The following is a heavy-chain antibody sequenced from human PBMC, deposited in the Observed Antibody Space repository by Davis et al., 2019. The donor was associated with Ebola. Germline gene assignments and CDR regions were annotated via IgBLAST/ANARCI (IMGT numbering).Heavy chain of an antibody. Sequence: GGSLSLPCAASGFPFSSYSMNWVRQAPGKGLEWVSSISSSSSYIYYAASLKGRFTISRDNAKNSLYLQMKGLRAEDIALYYCARAETSTSCPDYWGQGTLVTVSS. D-gene: IGHD2-2*01. CDR1: GFPFSSYS. J-gene: IGHJ4*02. CDR3: ARAETSTSCPDY. CDR2: ISSSSSYI. V-gene: IGHV3-21*04.